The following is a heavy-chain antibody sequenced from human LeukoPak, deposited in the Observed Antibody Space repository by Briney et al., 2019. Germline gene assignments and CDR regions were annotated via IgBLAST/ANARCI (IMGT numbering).Heavy chain of an antibody. V-gene: IGHV4-59*01. CDR2: IYCSGST. Sequence: PSETLSLACTVSGGSISSYYWSWIRQPPGKGLEWIGYIYCSGSTNYNPSLKSRVTISVDTSKNQFSLKLSSVTAADTAVYYCARVGMITFGGVIGAFDIWGQGTMVTVSS. CDR1: GGSISSYY. J-gene: IGHJ3*02. CDR3: ARVGMITFGGVIGAFDI. D-gene: IGHD3-16*02.